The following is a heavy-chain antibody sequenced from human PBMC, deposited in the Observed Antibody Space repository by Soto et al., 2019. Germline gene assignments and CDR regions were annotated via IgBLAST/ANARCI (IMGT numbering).Heavy chain of an antibody. J-gene: IGHJ3*01. CDR1: GFTFSSSD. V-gene: IGHV3-48*03. D-gene: IGHD5-12*01. CDR2: IHPSGQPI. CDR3: ARRASW. Sequence: EVQLVESGGGLVQPGGSLRLSCAVSGFTFSSSDMYWVRQAPGKGLEWISYIHPSGQPIFYADSVKGRFTISRDNANNSLFLQMNSLRAEETAVYYCARRASWWGQGTRVTVSS.